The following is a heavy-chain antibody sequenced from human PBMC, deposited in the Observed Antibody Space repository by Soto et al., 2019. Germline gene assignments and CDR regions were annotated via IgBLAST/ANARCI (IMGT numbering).Heavy chain of an antibody. V-gene: IGHV4-59*11. Sequence: SETLSLTCTVSGDSITKHYWTWIRQPPGKGLEYIGYIFYTGDINYNPSLKSRVTISIDTSKNQFSLKLASVTAADTAIYYCARPARLVDAWGQGTMVTVSS. CDR1: GDSITKHY. CDR3: ARPARLVDA. CDR2: IFYTGDI. J-gene: IGHJ3*01.